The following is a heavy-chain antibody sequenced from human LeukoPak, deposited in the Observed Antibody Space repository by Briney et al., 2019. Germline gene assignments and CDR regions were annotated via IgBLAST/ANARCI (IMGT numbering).Heavy chain of an antibody. Sequence: SQTLSLTCTVSGGSISSGGYYWSWIRQHPGKGLEWIGSIYYSGNTYYNPSLKSRLTISLDTSKNQFSLKLSSVTAADTAVYYCARNYYDSSGYYIDQFYFDYWGQGTLVTVSS. CDR3: ARNYYDSSGYYIDQFYFDY. J-gene: IGHJ4*02. D-gene: IGHD3-22*01. CDR2: IYYSGNT. CDR1: GGSISSGGYY. V-gene: IGHV4-31*03.